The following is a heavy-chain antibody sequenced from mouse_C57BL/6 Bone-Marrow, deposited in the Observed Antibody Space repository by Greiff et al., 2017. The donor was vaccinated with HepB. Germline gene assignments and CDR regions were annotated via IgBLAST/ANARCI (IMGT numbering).Heavy chain of an antibody. J-gene: IGHJ4*01. Sequence: EVKLVESGGGLVQSGRSLRLSCATSGFTFSDFYMEWVRQAPGKGLEWIAASRNKANDNTTEYSASVKGRFIVSRDTSQSILYLQMNALRAEDNAIYYCARDAPNLLLRYQLRGWAMDYWGQGTSVTVSS. CDR1: GFTFSDFY. D-gene: IGHD1-1*01. CDR2: SRNKANDNTT. V-gene: IGHV7-1*01. CDR3: ARDAPNLLLRYQLRGWAMDY.